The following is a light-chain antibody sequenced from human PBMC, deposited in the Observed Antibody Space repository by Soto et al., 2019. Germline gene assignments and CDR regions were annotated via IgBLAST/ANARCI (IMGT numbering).Light chain of an antibody. J-gene: IGKJ1*01. Sequence: DIQLTQSPSTPSASVGDRVIITCRTSQRISTWLAWYQQKPGKAPQPLIYAASTLESGVPSRFSGSGSGTEFTLTISSLQPDDFATYYCQQYNSYPWTFGQGSTVEIK. CDR2: AAS. V-gene: IGKV1-5*01. CDR3: QQYNSYPWT. CDR1: QRISTW.